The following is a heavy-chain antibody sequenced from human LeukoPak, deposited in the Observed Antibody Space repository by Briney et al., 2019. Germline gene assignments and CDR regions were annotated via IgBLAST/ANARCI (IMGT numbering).Heavy chain of an antibody. J-gene: IGHJ4*02. Sequence: GGSLRLSCAASGFTFSSYDMHWVRQTTGKGLEWVSVIGTAGYTNYPGSVKGRFTISRENAKNSVYLQMNSLRAGDTAVYYCARGRGYYFDYWGQGTLVTVSS. CDR2: IGTAGYT. CDR1: GFTFSSYD. V-gene: IGHV3-13*01. CDR3: ARGRGYYFDY. D-gene: IGHD2-15*01.